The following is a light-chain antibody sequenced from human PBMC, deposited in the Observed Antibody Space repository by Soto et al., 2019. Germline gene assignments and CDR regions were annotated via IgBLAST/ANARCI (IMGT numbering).Light chain of an antibody. CDR1: QSVSNNY. CDR3: QQYGSLWT. J-gene: IGKJ1*01. Sequence: EIVLTQSPGTLSLSPGERATLSCRASQSVSNNYLAWYQQKPGQAPRLLIYGASSRATGIPDRISGSGSGTDFTLTISRLEPEDFAVYYCQQYGSLWTFGQGTKVDIK. CDR2: GAS. V-gene: IGKV3-20*01.